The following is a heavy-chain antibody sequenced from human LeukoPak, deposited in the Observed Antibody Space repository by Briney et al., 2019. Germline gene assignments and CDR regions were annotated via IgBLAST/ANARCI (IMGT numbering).Heavy chain of an antibody. CDR2: ITSSSTV. Sequence: GGSLRLSCAASGFTFSIYSMNWVRQAPGKGLEWLSYITSSSTVQYADSVKGRFTISRDNAKNSLYLQMDSLRAEDTAVYYCARGKSGMAYFDYWGQGTLVTVSS. V-gene: IGHV3-48*01. D-gene: IGHD5-18*01. CDR1: GFTFSIYS. CDR3: ARGKSGMAYFDY. J-gene: IGHJ4*02.